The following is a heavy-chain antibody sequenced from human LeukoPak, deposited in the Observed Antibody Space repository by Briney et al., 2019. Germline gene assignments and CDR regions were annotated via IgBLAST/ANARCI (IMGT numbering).Heavy chain of an antibody. Sequence: SETLSLTCTVSGGSVSSYYWSWIRQPPGKGLEWIGYIYYSGSTNYNPSLKSRVTISVDTSKNQFSLKLSSVTAADTAVYYCVRGPMVRGVIVGVPDYWGQGTLVTVSS. CDR1: GGSVSSYY. D-gene: IGHD3-10*01. CDR2: IYYSGST. J-gene: IGHJ4*02. CDR3: VRGPMVRGVIVGVPDY. V-gene: IGHV4-59*02.